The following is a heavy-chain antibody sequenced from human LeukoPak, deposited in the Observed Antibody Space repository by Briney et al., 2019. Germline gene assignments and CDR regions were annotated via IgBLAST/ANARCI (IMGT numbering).Heavy chain of an antibody. J-gene: IGHJ4*02. D-gene: IGHD6-13*01. CDR2: INAGNGNT. V-gene: IGHV1-3*01. Sequence: ASVTVSCKASGYTFTTYAMHWVRQAPGQRLEWMGWINAGNGNTKYSQKFQARVTITRDTSASTAYMELSSLRSEDTAVYYCARNPIGSRWPYYFDYWGQGTLVTVSS. CDR3: ARNPIGSRWPYYFDY. CDR1: GYTFTTYA.